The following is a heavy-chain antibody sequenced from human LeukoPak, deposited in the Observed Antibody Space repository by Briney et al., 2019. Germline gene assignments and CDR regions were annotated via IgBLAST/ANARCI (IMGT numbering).Heavy chain of an antibody. V-gene: IGHV3-7*01. J-gene: IGHJ3*02. D-gene: IGHD6-13*01. CDR3: ARVRWYSSSWPDAFDI. CDR2: IKQDGSEK. CDR1: GFTFSSYW. Sequence: PGGSLRLSCAAPGFTFSSYWMSWVRQAPGKGLEWVANIKQDGSEKYYVDSVKGRFTISRDNAKNSLYLQMNSLRAEDTAVYYCARVRWYSSSWPDAFDIWGQGTMVTVSS.